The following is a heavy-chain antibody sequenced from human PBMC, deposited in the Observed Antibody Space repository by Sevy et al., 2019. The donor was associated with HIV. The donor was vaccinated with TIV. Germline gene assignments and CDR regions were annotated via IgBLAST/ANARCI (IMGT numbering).Heavy chain of an antibody. V-gene: IGHV1-8*01. CDR3: ARGVRFLEWLLPPYYYYGMDV. Sequence: ASVKVSCKASGYTFTSYDINWVRQATGQGLEWMGWMNPNSGNTGYAQKFQGRVTMTRNTSISTAYMELSSLRSEDTAVYYCARGVRFLEWLLPPYYYYGMDVWGQGTTVTVSS. CDR1: GYTFTSYD. D-gene: IGHD3-3*01. CDR2: MNPNSGNT. J-gene: IGHJ6*02.